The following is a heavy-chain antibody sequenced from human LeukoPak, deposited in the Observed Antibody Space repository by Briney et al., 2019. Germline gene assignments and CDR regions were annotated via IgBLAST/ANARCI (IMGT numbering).Heavy chain of an antibody. CDR2: ISYDGSNK. Sequence: GGSLRLSCAASGFTFSSYAMHWVRQAPGKGLEWVAVISYDGSNKYYADSVKGRFTISRDNSKNTLYLQMSSLRVEDTAIYYCAKDSTTVTTGRGNFDYWGQGTLVTVSS. D-gene: IGHD4-17*01. CDR1: GFTFSSYA. V-gene: IGHV3-30-3*01. J-gene: IGHJ4*02. CDR3: AKDSTTVTTGRGNFDY.